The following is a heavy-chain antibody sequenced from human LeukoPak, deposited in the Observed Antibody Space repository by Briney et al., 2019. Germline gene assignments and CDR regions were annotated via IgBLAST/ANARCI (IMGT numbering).Heavy chain of an antibody. Sequence: GASVKVSCKASGGTFSSYAISWVRQAPGQGLEWMGGIIPIFGTANYAQKFQGRVTITADESTSTAYMELSSLRSEDTAVYYCAREIYDSSGYYYVAYAFDIWGQGTMVTVSS. CDR3: AREIYDSSGYYYVAYAFDI. CDR1: GGTFSSYA. CDR2: IIPIFGTA. V-gene: IGHV1-69*13. D-gene: IGHD3-22*01. J-gene: IGHJ3*02.